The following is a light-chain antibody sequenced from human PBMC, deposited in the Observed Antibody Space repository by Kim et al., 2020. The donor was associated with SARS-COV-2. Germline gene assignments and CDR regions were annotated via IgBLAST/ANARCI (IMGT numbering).Light chain of an antibody. CDR1: QSVSASN. Sequence: SPGVRAPLSCRGRQSVSASNLAWYQYKPGRAPRLLIYGASTRATGIPDRFSGSGSGTDFPLTISRLEPEDFAMYYCQQYGYSPWTFGQGTKVDIK. V-gene: IGKV3-20*01. CDR2: GAS. J-gene: IGKJ1*01. CDR3: QQYGYSPWT.